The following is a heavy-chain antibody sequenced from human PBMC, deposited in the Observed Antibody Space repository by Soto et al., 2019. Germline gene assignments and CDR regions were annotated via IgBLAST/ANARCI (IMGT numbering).Heavy chain of an antibody. Sequence: GGSLRLSCAASGFTFSDYYMNWIRQAPGKGLEWVSYITSSGRTTYYADSVKGRFTISRDNPKNTLYLQMNSLRAEDTAVYYCAREVTAPSDYYYGLDVWGQGTTVTVSS. CDR1: GFTFSDYY. V-gene: IGHV3-11*04. CDR3: AREVTAPSDYYYGLDV. D-gene: IGHD2-21*02. J-gene: IGHJ6*02. CDR2: ITSSGRTT.